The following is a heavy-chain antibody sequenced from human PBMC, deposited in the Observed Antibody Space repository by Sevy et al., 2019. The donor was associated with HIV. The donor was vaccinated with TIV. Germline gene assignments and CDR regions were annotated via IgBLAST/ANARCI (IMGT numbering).Heavy chain of an antibody. V-gene: IGHV3-30*18. Sequence: GGSLRLSCAGSGFSFSTNGMHWVRQAPGKGLDWVAVISKNGDYKYYADSVKGRFTISRDNSKNTLFLQMNSLRTEDTALYYCAKDSGYSIDWYPRFDPWGQGTLVTVSS. CDR3: AKDSGYSIDWYPRFDP. J-gene: IGHJ5*02. CDR2: ISKNGDYK. D-gene: IGHD5-12*01. CDR1: GFSFSTNG.